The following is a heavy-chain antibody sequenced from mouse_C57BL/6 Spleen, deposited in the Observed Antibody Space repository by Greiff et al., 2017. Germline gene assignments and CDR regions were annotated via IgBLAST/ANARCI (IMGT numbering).Heavy chain of an antibody. J-gene: IGHJ2*01. CDR3: ARSVYYYGSSDY. D-gene: IGHD1-1*01. V-gene: IGHV1-82*01. Sequence: VQLQQSGPELVKPGASVKISCKASGYAFSSSWMNWVKQRPGKGLEWIGRIYPGDGDTNYNGKFKGKATLTADKSSSTAYMQLSSLTSEDSAVYFCARSVYYYGSSDYWGQGTTLTVSS. CDR2: IYPGDGDT. CDR1: GYAFSSSW.